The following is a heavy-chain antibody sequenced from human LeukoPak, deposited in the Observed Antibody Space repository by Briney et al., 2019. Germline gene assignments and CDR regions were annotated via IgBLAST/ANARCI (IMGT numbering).Heavy chain of an antibody. D-gene: IGHD2-21*02. V-gene: IGHV4-39*07. CDR3: ARDLGGLRGYYFDY. J-gene: IGHJ4*02. CDR2: IYFSGST. Sequence: SETLSLTCTVSGGSISSSAHYWGWIRQPPGKGLEWIASIYFSGSTSYNPSLKSRVSIFVDTSNYQFSLKLSSVTAADTAVYYCARDLGGLRGYYFDYWGQGTLVTVSS. CDR1: GGSISSSAHY.